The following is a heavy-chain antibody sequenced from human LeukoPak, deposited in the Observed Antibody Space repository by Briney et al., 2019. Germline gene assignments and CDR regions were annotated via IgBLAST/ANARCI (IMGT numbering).Heavy chain of an antibody. D-gene: IGHD3-16*01. CDR1: RGSISDYY. CDR2: IYHSGST. CDR3: ARGGLGVSRGDYFGH. Sequence: ETPSLTRTLSRGSISDYYWSCVRQPPGKGLERIGYIYHSGSTNYHPSLKSRVTMSVDTSKNQFSLKLNSVTTADTAVYYCARGGLGVSRGDYFGHWGQGTLVTVSS. J-gene: IGHJ4*02. V-gene: IGHV4-59*01.